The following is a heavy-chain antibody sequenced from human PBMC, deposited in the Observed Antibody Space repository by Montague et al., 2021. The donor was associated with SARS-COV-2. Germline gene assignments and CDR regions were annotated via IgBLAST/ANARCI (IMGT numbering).Heavy chain of an antibody. CDR3: DRETYTSGWFQQFDY. Sequence: SETLSLTCAVNSSSFLPYYWSWIRQPPGGGLEWNGEVNPSGNAFYNSSLNSRVTISVSPSSSQFLLRLTSVTAADTAVHYRDRETYTSGWFQQFDYWGQGTLVTVSS. D-gene: IGHD6-19*01. CDR1: SSSFLPYY. J-gene: IGHJ4*02. V-gene: IGHV4-34*01. CDR2: VNPSGNA.